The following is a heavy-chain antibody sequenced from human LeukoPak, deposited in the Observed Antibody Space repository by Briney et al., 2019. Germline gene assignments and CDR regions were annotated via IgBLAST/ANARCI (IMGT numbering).Heavy chain of an antibody. V-gene: IGHV4-38-2*02. CDR3: ARERGYCSSTSCYTHVDV. J-gene: IGHJ6*04. D-gene: IGHD2-2*02. Sequence: PSETLSLTCTVSGYSISSGYYWGWIWQPPGKGLEWIGSIYHSGSTYYNPSLKSRVTISVDTSKNQFSLKLSSVTAADTAVYYCARERGYCSSTSCYTHVDVWGKGTTVTVSS. CDR2: IYHSGST. CDR1: GYSISSGYY.